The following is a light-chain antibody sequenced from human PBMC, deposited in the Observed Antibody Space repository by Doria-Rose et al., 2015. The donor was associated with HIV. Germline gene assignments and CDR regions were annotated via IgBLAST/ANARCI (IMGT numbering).Light chain of an antibody. CDR3: QQYGTSLPIT. Sequence: TQSPGTLSLSQGERVTLSCRASQSVSSSYLAWYQQKPGHAPSLLIDGASSRATGIPDRFSGSGAGTDFTLTISRLEPEDFAVYYCQQYGTSLPITFGQGTRLEIK. CDR2: GAS. J-gene: IGKJ5*01. V-gene: IGKV3-20*01. CDR1: QSVSSSY.